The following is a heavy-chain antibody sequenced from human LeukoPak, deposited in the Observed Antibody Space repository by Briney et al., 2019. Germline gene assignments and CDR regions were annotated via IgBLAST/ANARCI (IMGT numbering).Heavy chain of an antibody. CDR3: ARLGPMVRGGRNYYYYGMDV. V-gene: IGHV4-59*08. D-gene: IGHD3-10*01. J-gene: IGHJ6*02. Sequence: AWETLSLTCTVSGGSISSYYWSWIRQPPGKGLAWIGYINYSGSTNYKPSLKSRVIISVDTSKNQFSLKLSSVTAADTAVYYCARLGPMVRGGRNYYYYGMDVWGQGTTVTVSS. CDR1: GGSISSYY. CDR2: INYSGST.